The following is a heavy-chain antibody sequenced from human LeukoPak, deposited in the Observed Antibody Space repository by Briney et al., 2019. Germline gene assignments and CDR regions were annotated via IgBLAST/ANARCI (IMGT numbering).Heavy chain of an antibody. V-gene: IGHV4-34*01. CDR1: GGSFSGYY. CDR2: INHSGST. D-gene: IGHD6-19*01. J-gene: IGHJ4*02. Sequence: PSETLSLTCAVYGGSFSGYYWSWTRQPPGKGLEWIGEINHSGSTNYNPSLKSRVTISVDTSKNQFSLKLSSVTAADTAVYYCARVGGWRPDYWGQGTLVTVSS. CDR3: ARVGGWRPDY.